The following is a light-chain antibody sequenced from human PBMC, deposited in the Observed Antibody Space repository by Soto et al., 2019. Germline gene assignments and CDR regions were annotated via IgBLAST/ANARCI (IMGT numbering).Light chain of an antibody. CDR2: DVS. J-gene: IGLJ1*01. V-gene: IGLV2-11*01. CDR1: SSDVGTYKY. Sequence: QSALTQPRSVSGSPGQSVTISCTGTSSDVGTYKYVSWYQQHPGKAPKLMIYDVSKRPSGVPDRFSGSKSGNTASLTISGLQAEDEADYYCCSYAGTYTYLFGTGTKLTVL. CDR3: CSYAGTYTYL.